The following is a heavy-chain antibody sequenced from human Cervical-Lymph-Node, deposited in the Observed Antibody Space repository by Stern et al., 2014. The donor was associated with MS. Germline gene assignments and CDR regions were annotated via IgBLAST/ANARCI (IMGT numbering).Heavy chain of an antibody. CDR3: ARGRGGNYRYYFDY. CDR2: ISSGGTYI. Sequence: VPLVESGAGLVKPWGSLRISCAASGFTFRSYSMNCVRQAPGKGLEWVASISSGGTYIYYADYLKGRFTITRDNAKNSLYLQVNSLRAEDTAVYYCARGRGGNYRYYFDYWGQGTLVTVSS. D-gene: IGHD4-23*01. J-gene: IGHJ4*02. V-gene: IGHV3-21*02. CDR1: GFTFRSYS.